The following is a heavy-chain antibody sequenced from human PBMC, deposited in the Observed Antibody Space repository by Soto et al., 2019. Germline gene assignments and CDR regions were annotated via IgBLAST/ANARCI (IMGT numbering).Heavy chain of an antibody. D-gene: IGHD5-12*01. J-gene: IGHJ4*02. V-gene: IGHV3-30*18. CDR2: ISYDGSNK. Sequence: QVQLVGSGGGVVQPGRSLRLSCAASGFTFSSYGMHWVRQAPGKGLEWVAVISYDGSNKYYADSVKGRFTISRDNSKNTLYLQMNSLRAEDTAVYYCAKDQGWLPDYWGQGTLVTVSS. CDR1: GFTFSSYG. CDR3: AKDQGWLPDY.